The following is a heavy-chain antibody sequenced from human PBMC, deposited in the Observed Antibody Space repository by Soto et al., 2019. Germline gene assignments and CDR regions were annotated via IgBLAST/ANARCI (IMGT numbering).Heavy chain of an antibody. V-gene: IGHV3-23*01. Sequence: EVQLLESGGGLVQPGGSLRLSCTASGFTFSNHAMSWVRQAPGKGLEWVSDISGAGNSAYHVHSVQGRFIISRDNSKNMLFLQMNSRRAEDTATYYCAKNDCGTNTCQLVDQGGEGTLVTVCS. J-gene: IGHJ4*02. CDR2: ISGAGNSA. D-gene: IGHD2-21*01. CDR3: AKNDCGTNTCQLVDQ. CDR1: GFTFSNHA.